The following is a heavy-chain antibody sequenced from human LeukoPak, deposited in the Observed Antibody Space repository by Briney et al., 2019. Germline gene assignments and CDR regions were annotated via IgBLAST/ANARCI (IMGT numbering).Heavy chain of an antibody. Sequence: PGGSLRLSCAASGFIFSSYSMNWVRQAPGKGLEWVSSISRDSNYIYYADLVKGRFTSSRDNPKNSLSLQMNNLRAEDTAVYFCARVPGVWDGDYYWGQGTLVTVSS. CDR3: ARVPGVWDGDYY. V-gene: IGHV3-21*06. CDR2: ISRDSNYI. J-gene: IGHJ4*02. CDR1: GFIFSSYS. D-gene: IGHD4-17*01.